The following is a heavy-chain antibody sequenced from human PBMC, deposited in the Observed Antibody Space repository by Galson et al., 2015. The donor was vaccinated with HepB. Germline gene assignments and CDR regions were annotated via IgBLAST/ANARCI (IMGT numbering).Heavy chain of an antibody. J-gene: IGHJ3*02. V-gene: IGHV1-69*13. D-gene: IGHD6-19*01. CDR3: ARHSSGWDAFDI. CDR1: GGTFSSYA. CDR2: IIPIFGRA. Sequence: SVKVSCKASGGTFSSYAISWVRQAPGQGLEWMGGIIPIFGRANYAQKFQGRVTITAGESTSTAYMELSSLRSEDTAVYSCARHSSGWDAFDIWGQGTMVTVSS.